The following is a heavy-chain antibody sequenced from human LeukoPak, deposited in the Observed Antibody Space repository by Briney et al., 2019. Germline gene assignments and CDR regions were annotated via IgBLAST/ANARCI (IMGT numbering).Heavy chain of an antibody. Sequence: SETLSLTCTVSGGSLTNGYYYWTWIRQYPGKGLEWIGYIHPSGITDYNPSLKSRITMSLDMSQNQFSLKLTSVTAADTAIYYCARGQDAFKTGYWGQGTLVTVSS. V-gene: IGHV4-31*03. CDR1: GGSLTNGYYY. J-gene: IGHJ4*02. CDR3: ARGQDAFKTGY. CDR2: IHPSGIT. D-gene: IGHD5-24*01.